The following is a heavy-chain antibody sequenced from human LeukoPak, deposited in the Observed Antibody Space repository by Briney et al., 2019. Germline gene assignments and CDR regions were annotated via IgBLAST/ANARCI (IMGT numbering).Heavy chain of an antibody. Sequence: PGGSLTLSCAACGFPFSSYDMSWVRHAPGKAVEWVSAISGSGGSTYYADSVKGRFTISRDNSKNTLYLQMNSLRAEDTAVYYCAVDLAQLAVDYWGQGTLVTVSS. D-gene: IGHD6-13*01. CDR1: GFPFSSYD. CDR2: ISGSGGST. J-gene: IGHJ4*02. CDR3: AVDLAQLAVDY. V-gene: IGHV3-23*01.